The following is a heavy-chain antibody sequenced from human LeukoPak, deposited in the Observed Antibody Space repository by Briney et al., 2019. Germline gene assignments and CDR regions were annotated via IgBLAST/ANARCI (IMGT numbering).Heavy chain of an antibody. V-gene: IGHV4-59*01. CDR1: GASITNYY. Sequence: SETLSLTCTVSGASITNYYWSWIRQPPGKGLEWIGHIYSSGNTNYNPSLKSRVTISVNTSKNQFSLKLSSVTAADTAVYYCAGLGASGNGYLSWFDPWGQGTLVTVSS. J-gene: IGHJ5*02. CDR3: AGLGASGNGYLSWFDP. D-gene: IGHD3-22*01. CDR2: IYSSGNT.